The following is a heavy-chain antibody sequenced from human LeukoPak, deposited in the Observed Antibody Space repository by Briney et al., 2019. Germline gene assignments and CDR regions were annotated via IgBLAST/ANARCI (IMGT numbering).Heavy chain of an antibody. CDR2: IYYSGST. V-gene: IGHV4-31*03. CDR1: GGSISSGGYY. CDR3: ARVHHWNYDAFDI. J-gene: IGHJ3*02. Sequence: PSQTLSLTCTVSGGSISSGGYYWSWIRQHPGKGLEWIGYIYYSGSTYYNPSLKSRVAISVDTSKNQFSLKLSSVTAADTAVYYCARVHHWNYDAFDIWGQGTMVTVSS. D-gene: IGHD1-7*01.